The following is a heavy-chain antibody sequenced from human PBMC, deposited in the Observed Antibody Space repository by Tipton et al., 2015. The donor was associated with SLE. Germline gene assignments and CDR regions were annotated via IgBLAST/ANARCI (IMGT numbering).Heavy chain of an antibody. V-gene: IGHV3-30*02. J-gene: IGHJ4*02. CDR2: IGHEGINK. CDR1: AFSFKTYD. Sequence: GSLRLSCAASAFSFKTYDMHWVRQAPGKGLEWVALIGHEGINKYYTDSVRGRFTISRDNSKNTLYLQMISLRAEDTAVYFCARTGDGRGYYNYLDSWGQGTLVTVSS. D-gene: IGHD3-22*01. CDR3: ARTGDGRGYYNYLDS.